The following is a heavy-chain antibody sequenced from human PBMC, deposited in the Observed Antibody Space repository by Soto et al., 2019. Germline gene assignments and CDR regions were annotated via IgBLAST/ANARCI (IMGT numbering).Heavy chain of an antibody. CDR2: IIPIFGTA. J-gene: IGHJ5*02. Sequence: SVKVSCKASGGTFSSYAISWVRQAPGQGLEWMGGIIPIFGTANYAQKFQGRVTITADESTSSAYMELSSLRSEDTAVYYCAFQPRYYDILSWGQGTLVTVPQ. CDR1: GGTFSSYA. D-gene: IGHD3-9*01. V-gene: IGHV1-69*13. CDR3: AFQPRYYDILS.